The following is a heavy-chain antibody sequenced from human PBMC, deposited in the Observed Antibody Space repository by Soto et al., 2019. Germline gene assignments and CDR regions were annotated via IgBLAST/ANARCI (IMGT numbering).Heavy chain of an antibody. CDR2: IIPFFGRT. Sequence: GTSVKLSCEACGGSFRSYAITWVRQAPRQGLEWMGGIIPFFGRTNYAQKFQGRVTITADESTSTAYMELSSLRSEDTAVYYCARGAGYYDSSGYYYRAFDIWGQGTMVT. CDR1: GGSFRSYA. D-gene: IGHD3-22*01. V-gene: IGHV1-69*13. J-gene: IGHJ3*02. CDR3: ARGAGYYDSSGYYYRAFDI.